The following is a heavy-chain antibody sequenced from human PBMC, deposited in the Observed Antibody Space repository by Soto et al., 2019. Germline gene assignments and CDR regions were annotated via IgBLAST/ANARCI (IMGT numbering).Heavy chain of an antibody. CDR2: ISWDDAK. J-gene: IGHJ4*02. CDR1: GFSLSTSGVG. CDR3: AHRPSYCSGGSCYSGFDY. V-gene: IGHV2-5*02. D-gene: IGHD2-15*01. Sequence: QITLKESGPPLVKPTQTLTLTCTFSGFSLSTSGVGVGWIRQPPGKALEWLALISWDDAKRYSPSLRSRLTITKDPSKNQVVPTMTNMDPVDTATYYCAHRPSYCSGGSCYSGFDYWGQVTLVTVSS.